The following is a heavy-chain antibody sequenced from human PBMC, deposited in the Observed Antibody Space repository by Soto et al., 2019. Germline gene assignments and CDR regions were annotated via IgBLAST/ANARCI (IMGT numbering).Heavy chain of an antibody. D-gene: IGHD4-17*01. V-gene: IGHV1-18*01. CDR3: ARDVVDYGDYDWFDP. CDR1: GYTFTSYG. CDR2: ISAYNGNT. J-gene: IGHJ5*02. Sequence: VASVKVSCKASGYTFTSYGISWVRQAPGQGLEWMGWISAYNGNTNYAQKLQGRVTMTTDTSTSTAYMELRSLRSDDTAVYYCARDVVDYGDYDWFDPWGQGTLVTVSS.